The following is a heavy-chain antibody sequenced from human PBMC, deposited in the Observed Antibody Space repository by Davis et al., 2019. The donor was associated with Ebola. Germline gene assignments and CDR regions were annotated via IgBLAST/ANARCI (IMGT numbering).Heavy chain of an antibody. V-gene: IGHV4-59*08. CDR1: GGSISSYY. J-gene: IGHJ6*03. CDR3: ARHGYCSGGSCYAYHMDV. CDR2: IYYTGST. Sequence: SETLSLTCTVSGGSISSYYWSWIRQPPGKGLEWIGYIYYTGSTTYNPSLKSRVTMSVDTSKNQFSLKLRSVTAADTAVYYCARHGYCSGGSCYAYHMDVWGKGTTVTVSS. D-gene: IGHD2-15*01.